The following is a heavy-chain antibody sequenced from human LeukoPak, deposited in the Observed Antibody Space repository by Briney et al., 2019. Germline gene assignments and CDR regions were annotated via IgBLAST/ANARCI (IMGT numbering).Heavy chain of an antibody. CDR1: VGSISSGRYY. Sequence: SETLSLTCTVSVGSISSGRYYWGWIRRPAGKGLEWIGRIYTSGSTNNNPSLKSRVTISVDTSMNQYSLKLSSVTAADTAVYYCARVFVRSGIHYYSYYYMDVWGKGTTVTVSS. CDR3: ARVFVRSGIHYYSYYYMDV. V-gene: IGHV4-61*02. J-gene: IGHJ6*03. D-gene: IGHD3-10*01. CDR2: IYTSGST.